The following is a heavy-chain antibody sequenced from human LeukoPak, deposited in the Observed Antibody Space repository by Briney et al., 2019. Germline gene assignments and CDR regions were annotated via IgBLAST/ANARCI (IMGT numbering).Heavy chain of an antibody. J-gene: IGHJ4*02. D-gene: IGHD5-18*01. CDR3: ARGRGYSFFFDY. Sequence: GGSLRLSCAASGFTFSSYAMSWVRQAPGKGLEWVSVIYSGGSTYYADSVKGRFTISRDNSKNTLYLQMNSLRAEDTAVYYCARGRGYSFFFDYWGQGTLVTVSS. CDR2: IYSGGST. CDR1: GFTFSSYA. V-gene: IGHV3-66*02.